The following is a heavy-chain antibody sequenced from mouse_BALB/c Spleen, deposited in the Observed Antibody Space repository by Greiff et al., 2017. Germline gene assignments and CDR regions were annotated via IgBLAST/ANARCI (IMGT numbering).Heavy chain of an antibody. J-gene: IGHJ4*01. CDR3: ARLLYYSSSYSMDY. CDR1: GFTFSSYA. Sequence: VQLQQSGGGLVKPGGSLKLSCAASGFTFSSYAMSWVRQTPEKRLEWVATISSGGSYTYYPDSVKGRFTISRDNAKNTLYLQMSSLRSEDTAMYYCARLLYYSSSYSMDYWGQGTSVTVSS. CDR2: ISSGGSYT. V-gene: IGHV5-9-3*01. D-gene: IGHD1-1*01.